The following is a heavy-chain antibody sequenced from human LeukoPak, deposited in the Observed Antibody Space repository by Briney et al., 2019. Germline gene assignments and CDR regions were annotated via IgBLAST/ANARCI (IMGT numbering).Heavy chain of an antibody. CDR3: ARGQTAMGPYFDY. V-gene: IGHV4-30-2*01. CDR2: IYHSGST. J-gene: IGHJ4*02. D-gene: IGHD5-18*01. Sequence: SETLSLTCAVSGGFISSGGYSWSWIRQPPGKGLEWIGYIYHSGSTYYNPSLKSRVTISVDRSKNQFSLKPSSVTAADTAVYSCARGQTAMGPYFDYWGQGTLVTVSS. CDR1: GGFISSGGYS.